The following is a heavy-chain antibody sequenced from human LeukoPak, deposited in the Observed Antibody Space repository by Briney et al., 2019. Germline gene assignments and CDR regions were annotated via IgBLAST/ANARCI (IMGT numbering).Heavy chain of an antibody. D-gene: IGHD1-26*01. Sequence: PGGSLRLSCAASGFTVGSYYMSWLRQAPGKGPEWVSSFGPTGKTYYADSVKGRFTISRDISKNTLYLQMNSLRAEDTAVFYCASEEWESKMGHFDCWGRGTLVTVSS. CDR1: GFTVGSYY. J-gene: IGHJ4*02. CDR3: ASEEWESKMGHFDC. V-gene: IGHV3-23*01. CDR2: FGPTGKT.